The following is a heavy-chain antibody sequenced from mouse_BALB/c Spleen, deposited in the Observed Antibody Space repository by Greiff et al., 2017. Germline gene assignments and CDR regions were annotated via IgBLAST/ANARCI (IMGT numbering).Heavy chain of an antibody. V-gene: IGHV1-69*02. Sequence: QVQLQQPGAELVKPGASVKLSCKASGYTFTSYWMHWVKQKPGQGLEWIGEIDPSDSYTNYNQKFKGKATLTVDKSSSTAYMQLSSLTSEDSAVYYCARRGATRAMDYWGQGTSVTVAS. CDR2: IDPSDSYT. CDR3: ARRGATRAMDY. CDR1: GYTFTSYW. J-gene: IGHJ4*01. D-gene: IGHD3-1*01.